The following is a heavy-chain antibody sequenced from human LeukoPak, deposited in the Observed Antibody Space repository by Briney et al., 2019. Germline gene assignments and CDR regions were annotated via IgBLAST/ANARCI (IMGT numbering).Heavy chain of an antibody. V-gene: IGHV3-74*01. D-gene: IGHD6-25*01. J-gene: IGHJ3*02. CDR3: ASDRGYAFDI. Sequence: GGSLRLSCAASGFTFSSYWMHWVRQVPGKGLVWVSRTYGDGSSTTYADSVKGRFTISRDNAKNTLYLQMNSLRAEDTAVYYCASDRGYAFDIWGQGAMVTVSS. CDR1: GFTFSSYW. CDR2: TYGDGSST.